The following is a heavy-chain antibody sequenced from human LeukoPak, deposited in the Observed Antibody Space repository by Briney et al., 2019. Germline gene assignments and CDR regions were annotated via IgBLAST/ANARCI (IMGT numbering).Heavy chain of an antibody. CDR1: GFTFSNYW. D-gene: IGHD3-10*01. CDR2: IKQDGSEK. J-gene: IGHJ4*02. Sequence: GGSLRLSCAASGFTFSNYWMTWVRQAPGKGLEWVANIKQDGSEKYYVDSVKGRFTISRDNAKNSLYLQMNSLRAEDTAVYYCARETEYYYGSGKGYFDYWGQGTLVTVSS. V-gene: IGHV3-7*01. CDR3: ARETEYYYGSGKGYFDY.